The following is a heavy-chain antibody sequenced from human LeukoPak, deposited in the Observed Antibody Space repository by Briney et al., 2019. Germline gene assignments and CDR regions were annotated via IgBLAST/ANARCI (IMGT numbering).Heavy chain of an antibody. J-gene: IGHJ6*04. D-gene: IGHD5-18*01. V-gene: IGHV4-59*01. CDR3: ARDLGTAMDV. CDR2: IFYSGSI. Sequence: SETLSLTCTVSGGSISRYYWSWIRQPPGKALEWIGYIFYSGSINYNPSLKSRVTISVDTSKNQFSLKLSSVTAADTAVYYCARDLGTAMDVWGKGTTVTVSS. CDR1: GGSISRYY.